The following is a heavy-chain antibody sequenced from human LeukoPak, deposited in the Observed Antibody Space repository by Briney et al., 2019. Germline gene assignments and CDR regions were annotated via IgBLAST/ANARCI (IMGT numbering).Heavy chain of an antibody. CDR1: GGTFSSYA. J-gene: IGHJ6*02. D-gene: IGHD3-10*01. Sequence: GASVKVSCKASGGTFSSYAISWVRQAPGQGLEWMGGIIPIFGTANYAQKFQGRVTITADESTSTAYMELSSLRSEDTAVYYCARDSGNYHYDMDVWGQGTTVIVSS. CDR2: IIPIFGTA. V-gene: IGHV1-69*01. CDR3: ARDSGNYHYDMDV.